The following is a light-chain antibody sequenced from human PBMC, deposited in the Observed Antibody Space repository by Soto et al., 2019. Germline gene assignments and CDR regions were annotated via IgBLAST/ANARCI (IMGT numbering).Light chain of an antibody. J-gene: IGLJ1*01. CDR2: EGS. CDR1: SSDVGSYNL. CDR3: SSYAGSSSFPYV. Sequence: QSVLTQPASVSGSPEQSITISCTGTSSDVGSYNLVSWYQQHPGKAPKLMIYEGSERPSGVSNRFSGSKSGNTASLTISGLQAEDEADYYCSSYAGSSSFPYVFGTGTKLTVL. V-gene: IGLV2-23*03.